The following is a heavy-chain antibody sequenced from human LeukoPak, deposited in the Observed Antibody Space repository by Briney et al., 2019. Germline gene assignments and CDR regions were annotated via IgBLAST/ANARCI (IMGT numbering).Heavy chain of an antibody. D-gene: IGHD3-22*01. Sequence: SETLSLTCTVSGGSISSYYWSWIRQPPGKGLEWIGYIYYSGSTNYNPSLKSRVTISVDTSKNQFSLKLSSVTAADTAVYYCARGSSSGQDYWGQGTLVTVSS. V-gene: IGHV4-59*01. CDR1: GGSISSYY. CDR2: IYYSGST. J-gene: IGHJ4*02. CDR3: ARGSSSGQDY.